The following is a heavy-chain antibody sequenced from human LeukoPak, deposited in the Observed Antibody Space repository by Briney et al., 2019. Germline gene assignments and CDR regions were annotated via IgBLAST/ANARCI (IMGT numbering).Heavy chain of an antibody. CDR3: ARAVNIVGATCHFDY. J-gene: IGHJ4*02. Sequence: SETLSLTCAVYGGSFSGYYWSWIRQPPGKGLEWIGEINHSGSTNYNPSLKSRVTISVDTFKNQFSLKLSSVTAADTAVYYCARAVNIVGATCHFDYWGQGTLVTVSS. D-gene: IGHD1-26*01. V-gene: IGHV4-34*01. CDR2: INHSGST. CDR1: GGSFSGYY.